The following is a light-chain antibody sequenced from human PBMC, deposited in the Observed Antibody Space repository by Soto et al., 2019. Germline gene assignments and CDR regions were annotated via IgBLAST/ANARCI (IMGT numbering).Light chain of an antibody. CDR2: DTS. V-gene: IGKV3-15*01. CDR1: QSVSIK. J-gene: IGKJ5*01. Sequence: EVVTTQSPATLSVSPGERATLSCRASQSVSIKLAWYQQKPGQAPRLLIYDTSTRATGIPARFSGSGSGTDFTLTISSLEPEDFAVYYCQQYNSWPPITFGQGTRME. CDR3: QQYNSWPPIT.